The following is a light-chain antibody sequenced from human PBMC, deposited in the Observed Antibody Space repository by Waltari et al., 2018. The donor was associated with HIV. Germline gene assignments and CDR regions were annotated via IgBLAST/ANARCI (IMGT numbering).Light chain of an antibody. CDR2: EVT. CDR1: SSDAGDYKY. J-gene: IGLJ2*01. Sequence: QSALTQPRSVSGSPGQSVTISCTGTSSDAGDYKYVSWYQNHPGKAPKRILYEVTERPSGGPDRFSGSKSGNTASLTISVLQAEHEADYFCCSHAGTSSFGRFGGGTKLTVL. CDR3: CSHAGTSSFGR. V-gene: IGLV2-11*01.